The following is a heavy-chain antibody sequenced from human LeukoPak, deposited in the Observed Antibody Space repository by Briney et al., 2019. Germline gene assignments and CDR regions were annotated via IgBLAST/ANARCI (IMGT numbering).Heavy chain of an antibody. D-gene: IGHD3-3*01. CDR1: GYSISSDYY. V-gene: IGHV4-38-2*01. Sequence: SETLSLTCAVFGYSISSDYYWGWIRQSSGKGLEWIGSIHHSGSTHYNPSLKSRVTISRHTSNNQFSLRLNSVTAADTGVYFCAVTINYDFWSGYAFDYWGRGTLVTVSS. CDR2: IHHSGST. CDR3: AVTINYDFWSGYAFDY. J-gene: IGHJ4*02.